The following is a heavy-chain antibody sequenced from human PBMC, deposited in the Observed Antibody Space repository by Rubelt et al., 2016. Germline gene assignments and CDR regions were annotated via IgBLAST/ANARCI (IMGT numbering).Heavy chain of an antibody. CDR2: IIPILGIA. CDR3: ARGSNIAAAAVDY. CDR1: GGTFSSYA. D-gene: IGHD6-13*01. Sequence: QVQLVQSGAEVKKPGSSVKVSCKASGGTFSSYAISWVRQAPGQGLEWMGRIIPILGIANYAHEFQGRVTITADKSTSTGYMELSSLRSEDTAVYYCARGSNIAAAAVDYWGQGTLVTVSS. J-gene: IGHJ4*02. V-gene: IGHV1-69*04.